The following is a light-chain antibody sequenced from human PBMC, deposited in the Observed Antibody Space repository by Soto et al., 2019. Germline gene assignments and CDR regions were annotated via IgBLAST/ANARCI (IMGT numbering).Light chain of an antibody. CDR1: QSVSSGN. CDR2: GTS. CDR3: QQYGTSPKT. V-gene: IGKV3-20*01. J-gene: IGKJ1*01. Sequence: EIVMTLSPATLSVSPGEGATLSCRASQSVSSGNLAWYQQKPGQAPRLLIYGTSNRATGIPDRFTGSGSGTEFTLTIIRLEREDFAVYYCQQYGTSPKTFGQRTKVDI.